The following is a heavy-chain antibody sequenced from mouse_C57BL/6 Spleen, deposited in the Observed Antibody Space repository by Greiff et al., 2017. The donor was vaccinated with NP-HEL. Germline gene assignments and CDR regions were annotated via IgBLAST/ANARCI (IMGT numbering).Heavy chain of an antibody. D-gene: IGHD1-1*01. CDR2: IWSGGST. V-gene: IGHV2-2*01. CDR1: GFSLTSYG. Sequence: VMLVESGPGLVQPSQSLSITCTVSGFSLTSYGVHWVRQSPGKGLEWLGVIWSGGSTDYNAAFISRLSISKDNSKSQVFFKMNSLQADDTAIYYCARNPDYYGSRGYFDVWGTGTTVTVSS. J-gene: IGHJ1*03. CDR3: ARNPDYYGSRGYFDV.